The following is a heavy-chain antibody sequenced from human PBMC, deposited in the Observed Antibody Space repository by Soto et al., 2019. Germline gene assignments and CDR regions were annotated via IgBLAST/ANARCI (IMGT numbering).Heavy chain of an antibody. CDR3: ARGVAAAGTIWFDP. D-gene: IGHD6-13*01. V-gene: IGHV1-8*02. CDR1: GYTFTSYG. Sequence: ASVKVSCKASGYTFTSYGISWVRQAPGQGLEWMGWMNPNSGNTGYAQKFQGRVTMTRNTSISTAYMELSSLRSEDTAVYYCARGVAAAGTIWFDPRGQGTLVTVSS. CDR2: MNPNSGNT. J-gene: IGHJ5*02.